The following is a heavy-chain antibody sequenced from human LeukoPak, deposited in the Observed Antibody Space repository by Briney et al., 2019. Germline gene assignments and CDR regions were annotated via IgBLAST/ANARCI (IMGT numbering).Heavy chain of an antibody. CDR1: GFMFSAYG. CDR2: ISSDGSHK. V-gene: IGHV3-30*18. CDR3: AKDGDCGGGGCFPNNFNY. Sequence: QPGRSPRLSCAASGFMFSAYGMHWVRQAPGKGLEWVAFISSDGSHKNCADSVKGRFTMSRDNSKNTLYLEMNSLRSEDTAVYYCAKDGDCGGGGCFPNNFNYWGQGTLVTVSS. J-gene: IGHJ4*02. D-gene: IGHD2-15*01.